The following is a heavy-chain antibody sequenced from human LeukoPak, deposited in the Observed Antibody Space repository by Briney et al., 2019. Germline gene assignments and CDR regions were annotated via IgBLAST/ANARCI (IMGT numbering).Heavy chain of an antibody. CDR2: ISGSGGST. CDR1: GFPFSSYA. V-gene: IGHV3-23*01. Sequence: GGSLRLSCAASGFPFSSYAMSWVRQAPGKGLEWVSAISGSGGSTYYADSVKGRFTISRDNSKNTLYLQMNSLRAEDTAVYYCAKNEYDILTGYDYWGQGTLVTVSS. CDR3: AKNEYDILTGYDY. J-gene: IGHJ4*02. D-gene: IGHD3-9*01.